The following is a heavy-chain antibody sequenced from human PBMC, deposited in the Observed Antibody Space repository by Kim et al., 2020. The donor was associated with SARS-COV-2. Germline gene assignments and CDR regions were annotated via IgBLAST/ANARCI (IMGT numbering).Heavy chain of an antibody. V-gene: IGHV4-59*01. Sequence: SETLSLTCSVPGGSISTYYWSWIRQPPGMGLEWIGNIYYSGSTNYNPSLKSRVTISVDTSKNQFSLKLSSVTAADTAVYYCVRGLWTFDYWGQGTLVTVSS. CDR1: GGSISTYY. CDR2: IYYSGST. D-gene: IGHD3-3*01. CDR3: VRGLWTFDY. J-gene: IGHJ4*02.